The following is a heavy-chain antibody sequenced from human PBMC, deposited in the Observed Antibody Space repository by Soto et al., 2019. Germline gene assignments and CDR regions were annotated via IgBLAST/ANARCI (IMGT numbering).Heavy chain of an antibody. V-gene: IGHV1-18*01. Sequence: QVRLVQSAAEVKKPGASVRVSCKASGYTFSNYGITWVRQAPGQGLEWMGWISAYNGNTHFAQKFQGRVTMTTDTPTTTAFMELRSLRSDDTAVYYCARIAACSITTCSFHTRFHMRGYYYYYGMDVWGPGTKVTVSS. CDR3: ARIAACSITTCSFHTRFHMRGYYYYYGMDV. CDR1: GYTFSNYG. CDR2: ISAYNGNT. J-gene: IGHJ6*02. D-gene: IGHD2-2*01.